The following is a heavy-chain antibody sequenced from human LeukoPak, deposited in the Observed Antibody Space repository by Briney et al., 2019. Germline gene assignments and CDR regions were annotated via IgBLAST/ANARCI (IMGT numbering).Heavy chain of an antibody. Sequence: PSETLSLTCTVSGGSISSYYWSWIRQPAGKGLEWIGRIYTSGSTNYNPSPKSRVTMSVDPSKNQFPLQLSSVTAADTAVYYCARERAMVTIFGVEKDAFDIWAQGTMVPVSS. J-gene: IGHJ3*02. V-gene: IGHV4-4*07. CDR1: GGSISSYY. D-gene: IGHD3-3*01. CDR2: IYTSGST. CDR3: ARERAMVTIFGVEKDAFDI.